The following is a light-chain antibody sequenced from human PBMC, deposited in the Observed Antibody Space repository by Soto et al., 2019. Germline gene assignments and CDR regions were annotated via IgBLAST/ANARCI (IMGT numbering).Light chain of an antibody. Sequence: ENVWTLSAGTVSLSPGERATLSCRASQSVSNNYLAWYQQNPGQAPRLLIYGASNRATGIPDRFSGSGSATDFTLTISRLEPEEFAVYVCQQSGSSPLTVGGGTKVDIK. CDR3: QQSGSSPLT. CDR1: QSVSNNY. J-gene: IGKJ4*01. V-gene: IGKV3-20*01. CDR2: GAS.